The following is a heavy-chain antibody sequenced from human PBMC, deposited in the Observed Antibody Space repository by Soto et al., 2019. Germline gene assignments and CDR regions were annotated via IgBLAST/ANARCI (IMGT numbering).Heavy chain of an antibody. CDR2: IKTKAENYAT. CDR3: TRRDCSGGDCYSDFDY. Sequence: GGSLRLSCAASGFRFSGSDIHWVRQASGEGLEWVGRIKTKAENYATALAASVRGRFSLSRDDSRNTAYLEMNSLKTEDTAVYYCTRRDCSGGDCYSDFDYWGQGALVTVSS. V-gene: IGHV3-73*01. D-gene: IGHD2-21*02. J-gene: IGHJ4*02. CDR1: GFRFSGSD.